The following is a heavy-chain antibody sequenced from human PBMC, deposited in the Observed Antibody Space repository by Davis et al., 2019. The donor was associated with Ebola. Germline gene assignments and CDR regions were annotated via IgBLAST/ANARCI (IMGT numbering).Heavy chain of an antibody. Sequence: GESLKISCKGSGYSFTSFWIGWVRQMPGKGLEWMGIIYPGDSDTRYSPSFQGQVTISADKSISTAYLQWSSLKASDTARYYCARLAPFYGDYYFDYWGQGTLVTVSS. V-gene: IGHV5-51*01. D-gene: IGHD4-17*01. CDR1: GYSFTSFW. CDR2: IYPGDSDT. J-gene: IGHJ4*02. CDR3: ARLAPFYGDYYFDY.